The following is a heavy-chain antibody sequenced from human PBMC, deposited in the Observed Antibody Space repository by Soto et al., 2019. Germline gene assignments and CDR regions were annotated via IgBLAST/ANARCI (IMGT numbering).Heavy chain of an antibody. CDR1: GFTFSSYA. J-gene: IGHJ6*02. CDR2: ISYDGSNK. V-gene: IGHV3-30-3*01. CDR3: ARGLVRTGPGYYGKDV. Sequence: QPGVSLRLSCAASGFTFSSYAMHWVRQGPGKGLEWVAVISYDGSNKYYADSVKGRFTISRDNSKNTLYLQMNSLRAEDTAVYYCARGLVRTGPGYYGKDVWGQGTTVTVS. D-gene: IGHD2-8*02.